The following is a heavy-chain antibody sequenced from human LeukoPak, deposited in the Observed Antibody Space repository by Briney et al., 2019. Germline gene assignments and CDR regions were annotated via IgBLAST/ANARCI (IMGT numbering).Heavy chain of an antibody. V-gene: IGHV3-74*01. CDR3: ARRRYSVYDFDY. D-gene: IGHD5/OR15-5a*01. CDR2: IKSDGSST. CDR1: GFTFSSHW. J-gene: IGHJ4*02. Sequence: GGSLRLSCAVSGFTFSSHWMRWVRQAPGKGLVWVSHIKSDGSSTNYADSVKGRFTISRDNAKNTLFLQMNSLRAEDTAVYYCARRRYSVYDFDYWGQGTLVTVFS.